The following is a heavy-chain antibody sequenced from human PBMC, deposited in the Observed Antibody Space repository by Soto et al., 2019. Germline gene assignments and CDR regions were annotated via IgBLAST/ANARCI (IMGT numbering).Heavy chain of an antibody. J-gene: IGHJ6*02. CDR3: ARVGAFWSGYYYYYYYGMDV. V-gene: IGHV4-34*01. Sequence: SETLSLTCAVYGGSFSGYYWSWIRQPPGEGLEWIGEINHSGSTNYNPSLKSRVTISVDTSKNQFSLKLSSVTAADTAVYYCARVGAFWSGYYYYYYYGMDVWGQGTTVTVSS. CDR2: INHSGST. CDR1: GGSFSGYY. D-gene: IGHD3-3*01.